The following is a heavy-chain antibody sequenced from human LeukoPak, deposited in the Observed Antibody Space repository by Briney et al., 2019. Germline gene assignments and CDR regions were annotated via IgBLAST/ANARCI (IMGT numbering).Heavy chain of an antibody. J-gene: IGHJ6*03. Sequence: ASVKVSCKASGYTFTVYYTHGVRQAPGQGREWMGWINPNSGGTNYAQKFQGRVTMTRDTSISTAYMELSRLRSDDTAVYYCARAGATDYYYVDVWGKGTTVTVSS. D-gene: IGHD5-12*01. CDR3: ARAGATDYYYVDV. CDR1: GYTFTVYY. V-gene: IGHV1-2*02. CDR2: INPNSGGT.